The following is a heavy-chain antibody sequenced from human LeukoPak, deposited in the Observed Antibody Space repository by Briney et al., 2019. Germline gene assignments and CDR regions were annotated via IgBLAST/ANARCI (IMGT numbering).Heavy chain of an antibody. CDR2: IKSKTDGGTT. CDR1: GFTFSNAW. V-gene: IGHV3-15*01. D-gene: IGHD2-15*01. Sequence: GGSLRLSCAASGFTFSNAWMSWVRQAPGKGLEWVGRIKSKTDGGTTDYAAPVKGRFTISRDDSKNTLYLQMNSLKTEDTAVYYCTTAIGYCSGGSCYDFDYWGQGTLVTVSS. CDR3: TTAIGYCSGGSCYDFDY. J-gene: IGHJ4*02.